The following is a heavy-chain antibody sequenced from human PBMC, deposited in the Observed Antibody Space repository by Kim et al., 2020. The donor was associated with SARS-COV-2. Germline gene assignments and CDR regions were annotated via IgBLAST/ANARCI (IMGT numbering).Heavy chain of an antibody. CDR3: ARVARITMFGVVNSALDI. Sequence: SETLSLTCTVSGGSISSGGYYWSWIRQHPGKGLEWIGYIYYSGSTYYNPSLKSRVTISVDTSKNQFSLKLSSVTAADTAVYYCARVARITMFGVVNSALDIWGQGTMVTVSS. V-gene: IGHV4-31*03. CDR1: GGSISSGGYY. J-gene: IGHJ3*02. CDR2: IYYSGST. D-gene: IGHD3-3*01.